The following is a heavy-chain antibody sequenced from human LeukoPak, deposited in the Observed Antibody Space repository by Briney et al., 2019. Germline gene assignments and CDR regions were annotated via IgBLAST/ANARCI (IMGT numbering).Heavy chain of an antibody. CDR3: TRDITLTRGGRSDY. Sequence: GGSLRLSCAASGSTFSSFAMNWVRQAPGKGLVWVSRINNDGTTTNFAGSVKGRFTISRDNAKNTVYLQMNSLRAEDTAVYYCTRDITLTRGGRSDYWGQGTLVTVSS. V-gene: IGHV3-74*01. D-gene: IGHD3-10*01. J-gene: IGHJ4*02. CDR1: GSTFSSFA. CDR2: INNDGTTT.